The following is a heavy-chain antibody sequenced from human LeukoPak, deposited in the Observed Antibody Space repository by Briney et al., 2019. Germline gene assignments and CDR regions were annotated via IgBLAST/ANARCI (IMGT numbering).Heavy chain of an antibody. CDR2: IIPIFGTA. Sequence: GASVKVSCKASGGTFSSYAISWVRQAPGQGLEWMGGIIPIFGTANYAQKFQGRVTITADESTSTAYMELSSLRSEDTAVYYCARSHYGYSSSWSIPFWFDPWGQGTLVTVSS. CDR1: GGTFSSYA. D-gene: IGHD6-13*01. V-gene: IGHV1-69*01. CDR3: ARSHYGYSSSWSIPFWFDP. J-gene: IGHJ5*02.